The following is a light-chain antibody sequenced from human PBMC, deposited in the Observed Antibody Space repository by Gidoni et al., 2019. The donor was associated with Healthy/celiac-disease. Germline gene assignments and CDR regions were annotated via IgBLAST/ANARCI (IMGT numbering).Light chain of an antibody. J-gene: IGKJ3*01. CDR1: QSVLYSSNNKNY. Sequence: DIVMTQSPDSLAVSLGERATINCKSSQSVLYSSNNKNYLAWYQQKPGQPPKLLIYWASTRESGVPDRFSGSGSGTDFTLTISSLQAEDVAVYYCQQYYSTPXXXPGTKVDIK. CDR3: QQYYSTPX. V-gene: IGKV4-1*01. CDR2: WAS.